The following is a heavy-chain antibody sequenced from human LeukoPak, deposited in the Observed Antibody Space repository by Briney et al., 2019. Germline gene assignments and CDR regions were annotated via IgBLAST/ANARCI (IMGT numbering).Heavy chain of an antibody. CDR3: ARHPYSGSYHFDY. CDR2: INPNSGGT. J-gene: IGHJ4*02. D-gene: IGHD1-26*01. V-gene: IGHV1-2*02. CDR1: GYILTGYY. Sequence: GASVKVSCKASGYILTGYYMHWVRQAPGQGLEWMGWINPNSGGTNSAQKCQGRVTMTRDTSISTAYMELSRLTSDDTAVYYCARHPYSGSYHFDYWGQGTLVTVSS.